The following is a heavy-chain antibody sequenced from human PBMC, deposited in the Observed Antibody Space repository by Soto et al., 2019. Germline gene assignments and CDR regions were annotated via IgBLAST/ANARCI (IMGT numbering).Heavy chain of an antibody. CDR2: ISYDGSNK. CDR3: AKDNWEPDFIFDY. Sequence: QVQLVESGGGVVQPGRSLRLSCAASGFTFSSYGMHWVRQAPGKGLEWVAVISYDGSNKYYADSVKGRFTISRDNSKNTLYLQMNSLRAEDTAVYYCAKDNWEPDFIFDYWGQGTLVTVSS. V-gene: IGHV3-30*18. J-gene: IGHJ4*02. D-gene: IGHD1-26*01. CDR1: GFTFSSYG.